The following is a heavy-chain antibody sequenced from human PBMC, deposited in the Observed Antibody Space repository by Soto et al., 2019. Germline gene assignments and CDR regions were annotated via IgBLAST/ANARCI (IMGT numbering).Heavy chain of an antibody. CDR1: GFTFDDYA. CDR2: ISWNSGSI. V-gene: IGHV3-9*01. J-gene: IGHJ4*02. D-gene: IGHD3-3*01. CDR3: AKDPKPNDFWSGYYTY. Sequence: GGSLRLSCAASGFTFDDYAMHWVRQAPGKGLEWVSGISWNSGSIGYADSVKGRFTISRDNAKNSLYLQMNSLRAEDTAVYYCAKDPKPNDFWSGYYTYWGQGTLVTVSS.